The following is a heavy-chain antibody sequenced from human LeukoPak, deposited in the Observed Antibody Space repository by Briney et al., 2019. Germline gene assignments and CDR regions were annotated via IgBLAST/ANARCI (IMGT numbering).Heavy chain of an antibody. Sequence: SETLSLTCTVSGGSISSYYWSWIRQTPGKGLEWIGYIYYSGTTNYNPSLKSRVTISVDTSKNQFSLKLSSVTAADTAVYYCARGYITMGTTDDAFDIWGQGTMVTVSS. CDR1: GGSISSYY. D-gene: IGHD3-10*01. CDR2: IYYSGTT. V-gene: IGHV4-59*01. J-gene: IGHJ3*02. CDR3: ARGYITMGTTDDAFDI.